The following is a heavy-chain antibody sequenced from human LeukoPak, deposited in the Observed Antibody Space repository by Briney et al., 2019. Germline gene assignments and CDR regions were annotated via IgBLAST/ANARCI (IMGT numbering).Heavy chain of an antibody. Sequence: PGGSLRLSCVASGSTFSSYTMKWVRQAPGKGLEWVSSISSSSTYIYYADSVKGRLIISRDNAKNSLYLQMNSLTVEDTAVYYCARGAMVRGVITLTPSDYWGQGTLVTVSP. V-gene: IGHV3-21*06. CDR3: ARGAMVRGVITLTPSDY. CDR2: ISSSSTYI. J-gene: IGHJ4*02. D-gene: IGHD3-10*01. CDR1: GSTFSSYT.